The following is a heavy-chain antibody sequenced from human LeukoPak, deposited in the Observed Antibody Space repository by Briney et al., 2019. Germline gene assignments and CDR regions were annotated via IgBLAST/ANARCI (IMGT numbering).Heavy chain of an antibody. CDR3: ARAPGPAAFDI. V-gene: IGHV3-48*01. CDR1: GFTFSSYS. J-gene: IGHJ3*02. CDR2: ISSSSSTV. Sequence: GGSLRLSCAASGFTFSSYSMNWVRQAPGKGLEWVSYISSSSSTVYYADSVKGRFTISRDNAKNSLYLQMNSLRAEDTAVYYCARAPGPAAFDIWGQGTMVTVSS.